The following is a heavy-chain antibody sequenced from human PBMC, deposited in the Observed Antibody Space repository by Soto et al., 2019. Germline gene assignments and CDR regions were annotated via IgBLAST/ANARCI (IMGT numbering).Heavy chain of an antibody. V-gene: IGHV1-18*01. D-gene: IGHD2-15*01. CDR2: ISAYNGNT. CDR1: GYTFTSYG. CDR3: ARDIVVVVAAPSDDDFDI. J-gene: IGHJ3*02. Sequence: QVQLVQSGAEVKKPGASVKVSCKASGYTFTSYGISWVRQAPGQGLEWMGWISAYNGNTNYAQKLQGRVTMTTDTSTSKVYLELRSLRSDDTAVYYCARDIVVVVAAPSDDDFDIWGQGTMVTVSS.